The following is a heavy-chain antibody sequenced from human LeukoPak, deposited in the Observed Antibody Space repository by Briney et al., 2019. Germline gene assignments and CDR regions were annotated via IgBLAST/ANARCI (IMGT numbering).Heavy chain of an antibody. V-gene: IGHV4-39*01. CDR3: ASGGLWPINYYGMDV. D-gene: IGHD5-18*01. J-gene: IGHJ6*02. Sequence: PSETLSLTCTVSGGSISSSSYYWSWIRQPPGKGLEWIGSIYYSGSTYYNPSLKSRVTISVDTSKNQFSLKLSSVTAADTAVYYCASGGLWPINYYGMDVWGQGTTVTVSS. CDR2: IYYSGST. CDR1: GGSISSSSYY.